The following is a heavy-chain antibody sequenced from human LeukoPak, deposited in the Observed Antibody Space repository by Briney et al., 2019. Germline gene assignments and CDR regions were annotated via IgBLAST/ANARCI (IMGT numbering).Heavy chain of an antibody. CDR3: ARSVYYYGSSGYYYPSYFDY. CDR2: ISAYNGNT. Sequence: ASVKVSCKASGYTFTSYGISWVRQAPGQGLEWMGWISAYNGNTNYAQKLQGRVTMTTDTSTSTAYMELRSLRSDDTAVYYCARSVYYYGSSGYYYPSYFDYWGQGTLVTVSS. V-gene: IGHV1-18*01. J-gene: IGHJ4*02. CDR1: GYTFTSYG. D-gene: IGHD3-22*01.